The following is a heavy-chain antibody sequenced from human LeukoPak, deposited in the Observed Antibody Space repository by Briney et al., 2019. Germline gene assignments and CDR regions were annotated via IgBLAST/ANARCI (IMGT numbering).Heavy chain of an antibody. J-gene: IGHJ4*02. CDR1: GVSISSGGYY. D-gene: IGHD6-6*01. CDR2: IYHSGST. Sequence: SETLSLTCTVSGVSISSGGYYWSWIRQPPGKGLEWIGYIYHSGSTYYNPSLKSRVTISVDRSKNQFSLKLSSVTAADTAVYYCARGQLVRDRSYYFDYWGQGTLVTVSS. CDR3: ARGQLVRDRSYYFDY. V-gene: IGHV4-30-2*01.